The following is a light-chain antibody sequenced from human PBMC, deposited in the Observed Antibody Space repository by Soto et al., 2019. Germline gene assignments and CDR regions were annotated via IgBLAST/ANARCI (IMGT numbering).Light chain of an antibody. CDR1: QSVGSF. Sequence: EIVLTQSPATLSLSPGERATLSCRASQSVGSFLSWYQQKSGQAPRLLIYDASNRAPGIPTRFSGSGSRTDFTPTISRLEPEDFAFHYYQHRSNWLGTFAPGTKFDIK. V-gene: IGKV3-11*01. CDR2: DAS. CDR3: QHRSNWLGT. J-gene: IGKJ3*01.